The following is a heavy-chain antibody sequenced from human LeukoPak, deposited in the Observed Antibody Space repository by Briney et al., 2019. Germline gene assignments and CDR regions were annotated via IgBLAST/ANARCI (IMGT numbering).Heavy chain of an antibody. CDR1: GYTFTNHG. CDR2: ISAYNGNT. D-gene: IGHD3-9*01. CDR3: ARVPGILTVPPLDY. Sequence: GASVKVSCKASGYTFTNHGINWVRQAPGQGLEWMGWISAYNGNTNYAQKLQGRVTMTTDTSTSTAYMELRSLRSDDTAVYYCARVPGILTVPPLDYWGQGTLVTVSS. V-gene: IGHV1-18*01. J-gene: IGHJ4*02.